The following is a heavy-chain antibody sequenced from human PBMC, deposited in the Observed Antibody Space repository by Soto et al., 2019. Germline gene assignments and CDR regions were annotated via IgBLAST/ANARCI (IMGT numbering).Heavy chain of an antibody. J-gene: IGHJ5*02. Sequence: ASVKVSCKASGYTFTSYTMHWVRQAPGQGLEWMGWINAGNGNTKYSQKFQGRVTITRDTSASTAYMELSSLRSEDTANYYCVRGSSYGSGTYYNLGFFGPWGQGTQVTVSS. V-gene: IGHV1-3*01. CDR3: VRGSSYGSGTYYNLGFFGP. CDR1: GYTFTSYT. D-gene: IGHD3-10*01. CDR2: INAGNGNT.